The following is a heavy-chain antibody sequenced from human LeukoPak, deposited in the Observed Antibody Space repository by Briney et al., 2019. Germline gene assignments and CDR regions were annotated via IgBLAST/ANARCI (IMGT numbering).Heavy chain of an antibody. CDR3: AKEGSSSFDY. J-gene: IGHJ4*02. Sequence: PGGSLRLSCAATGFTFSSYGMHWVRQAPGKGLEWVAVIWYDGSNKYYADSVKGRFTISRDNSKNTLYLQMNSLRAEDTAVYYCAKEGSSSFDYWGQGTLVTVSS. CDR1: GFTFSSYG. D-gene: IGHD6-13*01. CDR2: IWYDGSNK. V-gene: IGHV3-33*06.